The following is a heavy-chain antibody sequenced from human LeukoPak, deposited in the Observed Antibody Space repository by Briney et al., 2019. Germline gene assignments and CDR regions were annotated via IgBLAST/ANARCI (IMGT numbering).Heavy chain of an antibody. D-gene: IGHD6-19*01. CDR3: AGAPDSSGWYYRY. Sequence: PGGSLRLSCATSGFTVSSNHINWVRQAPGKGLEWVSIIYSGGRTYSTDSVKGRFTISRDSSKNTVYLQMNSLRVEDSAMYYRAGAPDSSGWYYRYWGQGTLVTVSS. CDR2: IYSGGRT. CDR1: GFTVSSNH. J-gene: IGHJ4*02. V-gene: IGHV3-53*01.